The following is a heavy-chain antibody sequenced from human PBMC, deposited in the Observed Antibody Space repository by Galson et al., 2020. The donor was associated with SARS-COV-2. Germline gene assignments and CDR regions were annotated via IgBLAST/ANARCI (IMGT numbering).Heavy chain of an antibody. V-gene: IGHV4-59*08. D-gene: IGHD3-3*02. CDR2: IYHSGSP. J-gene: IGHJ4*02. CDR3: AKLVEGRRTSEDY. Sequence: ETSETLSLTCPVSRGPIDYAYWSWIRQAPGKGLEWIGNIYHSGSPNYNPSLRSRVTISLDKAKKQISLKVKSVTAADTAIYYCAKLVEGRRTSEDYWGQGVLVTVSS. CDR1: RGPIDYAY.